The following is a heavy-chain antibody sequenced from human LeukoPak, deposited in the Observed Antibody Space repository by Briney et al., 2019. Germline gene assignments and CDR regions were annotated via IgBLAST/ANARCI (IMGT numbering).Heavy chain of an antibody. D-gene: IGHD4/OR15-4a*01. V-gene: IGHV4-34*01. CDR1: GGSFSGYY. Sequence: SETLSLTCAVYGGSFSGYYWSWIRQPPGKGLEWIGEINHSGSTNYNPSLKSRVTISLDTSKNQFSLKLSSVTAADSAVYYCASGSGARGWFDPWGQGTLVTVSS. CDR2: INHSGST. J-gene: IGHJ5*02. CDR3: ASGSGARGWFDP.